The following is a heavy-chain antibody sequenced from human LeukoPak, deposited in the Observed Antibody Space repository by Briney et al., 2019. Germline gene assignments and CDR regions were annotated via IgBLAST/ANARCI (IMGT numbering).Heavy chain of an antibody. CDR2: FSGSGGST. CDR1: GFTFSSYA. Sequence: PGGALRLSCAASGFTFSSYAMSWVRQAPGKGLEWVSAFSGSGGSTYYADSVKGRFTISRDNSKNTLYLPMNSLRAEDTAVYYCAKDGAGEQQLVGWYFDLWGRGTLVTVSS. J-gene: IGHJ2*01. V-gene: IGHV3-23*01. CDR3: AKDGAGEQQLVGWYFDL. D-gene: IGHD6-13*01.